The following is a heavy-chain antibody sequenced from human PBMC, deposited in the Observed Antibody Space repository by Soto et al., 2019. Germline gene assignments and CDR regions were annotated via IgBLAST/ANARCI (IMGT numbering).Heavy chain of an antibody. CDR1: GASITGSSY. D-gene: IGHD2-15*01. CDR3: ARGMTPLGAPAWYYFDS. J-gene: IGHJ4*02. V-gene: IGHV4-4*07. CDR2: FSLSGTT. Sequence: SETLSLTCTVSGASITGSSYWSWIRQPAGKGLEWIGRFSLSGTTNYNPSLRGRVTMSADVSKNQFSLRLTSVTSADTALYYCARGMTPLGAPAWYYFDSWGQGTLVTVSS.